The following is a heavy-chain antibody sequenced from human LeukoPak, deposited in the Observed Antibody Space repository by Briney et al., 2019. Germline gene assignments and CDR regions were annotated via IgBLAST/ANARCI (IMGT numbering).Heavy chain of an antibody. CDR1: GGSISSYY. Sequence: SETLSLTCTVSGGSISSYYWNWIRQPPGKGLEWIGFVYYTGSTNYNPSLKSRVTISLDTSKNQFSLRLSSVTAADTAVYYCARGYCSGGSCYYFDLWGHGTPVTVSS. D-gene: IGHD2-15*01. J-gene: IGHJ2*01. V-gene: IGHV4-59*01. CDR3: ARGYCSGGSCYYFDL. CDR2: VYYTGST.